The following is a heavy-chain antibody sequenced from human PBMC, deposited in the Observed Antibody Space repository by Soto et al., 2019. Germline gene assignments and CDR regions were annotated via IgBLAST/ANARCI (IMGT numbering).Heavy chain of an antibody. Sequence: PSETLSLTCTVSGDSIRSFYWSWIRQPAGKALEWIGRINTSGNTNYSPSLNSRVTMTLDTSKNQFSLKLSSVTAADTAVYSCARDQGSYNSGAQDIWGQGTTVTVSS. J-gene: IGHJ3*02. CDR3: ARDQGSYNSGAQDI. D-gene: IGHD6-19*01. CDR2: INTSGNT. V-gene: IGHV4-4*07. CDR1: GDSIRSFY.